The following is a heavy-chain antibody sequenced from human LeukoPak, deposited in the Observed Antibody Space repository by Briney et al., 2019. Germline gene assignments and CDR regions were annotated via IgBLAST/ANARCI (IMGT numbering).Heavy chain of an antibody. D-gene: IGHD2-2*01. J-gene: IGHJ6*02. CDR1: GGSISSGDFY. V-gene: IGHV4-30-4*01. CDR2: IYYSGST. Sequence: SETLSLTCTVSGGSISSGDFYWSWIRQPPGKGLEWIWYIYYSGSTYYNPSLKSRVTISVDTSKNEFSLKLSSVTAADTAVYYCARALGYCGSTKCNYGLDVWGQGTTVTVSS. CDR3: ARALGYCGSTKCNYGLDV.